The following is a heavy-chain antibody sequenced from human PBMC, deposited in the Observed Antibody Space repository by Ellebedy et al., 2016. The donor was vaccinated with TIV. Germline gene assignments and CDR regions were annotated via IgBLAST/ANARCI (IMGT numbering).Heavy chain of an antibody. J-gene: IGHJ1*01. CDR3: AKVKAVAGTLHRTEEYFQH. V-gene: IGHV3-64*04. Sequence: GGSLRLXXSASGFTFSSYAMHWVRQAPGKGLEYVSAISSNGGSTYYADSVKGRFTISRDNSKNTLYLQMNSLRAEDTAVYYCAKVKAVAGTLHRTEEYFQHWGQGTLVTVSS. D-gene: IGHD6-19*01. CDR1: GFTFSSYA. CDR2: ISSNGGST.